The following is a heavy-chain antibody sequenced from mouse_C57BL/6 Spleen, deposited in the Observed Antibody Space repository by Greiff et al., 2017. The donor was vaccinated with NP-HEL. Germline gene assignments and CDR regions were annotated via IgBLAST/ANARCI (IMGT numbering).Heavy chain of an antibody. V-gene: IGHV5-4*01. CDR2: ISDGGSYT. J-gene: IGHJ2*01. Sequence: EVQLVESGGGLVKPGGSLKLPCAASGFTFSSYAMSWVRQTPEKRLEWVATISDGGSYTYYPDNVKGRFTISRDNAKNNLYLQMSHLKSEDTAMYYCARGDYPSDYWGQGTTLTVSS. D-gene: IGHD1-1*02. CDR1: GFTFSSYA. CDR3: ARGDYPSDY.